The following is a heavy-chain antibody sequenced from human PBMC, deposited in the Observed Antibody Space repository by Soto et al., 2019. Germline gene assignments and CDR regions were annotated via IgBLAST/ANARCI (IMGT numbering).Heavy chain of an antibody. CDR3: VRDGTKTLRDWFDP. V-gene: IGHV4-4*07. Sequence: QVQLQESGPGLVKPSETLSLTCTVSGASISGYYWSWIRKSAGKGREWIGRIYATGTTDYNPSLKRRVMMSVDTSKKQFSLMLRSVTAADTAVYYCVRDGTKTLRDWFDPWGQGISVTVSS. D-gene: IGHD1-1*01. CDR2: IYATGTT. CDR1: GASISGYY. J-gene: IGHJ5*02.